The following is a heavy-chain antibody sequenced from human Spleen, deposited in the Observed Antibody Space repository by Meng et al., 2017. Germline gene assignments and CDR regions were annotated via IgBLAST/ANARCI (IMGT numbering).Heavy chain of an antibody. CDR2: INTDASST. V-gene: IGHV3-74*03. D-gene: IGHD3-9*01. Sequence: GESLKISCTTSGFTFNSYGMHWVRQTPGEGLVWVSRINTDASSTTYADSVKGRFTISRDDAKNTVYLQMNSLRAEDTAVYYCARDADWVIFDHWGQGALVTVSS. CDR3: ARDADWVIFDH. CDR1: GFTFNSYG. J-gene: IGHJ4*02.